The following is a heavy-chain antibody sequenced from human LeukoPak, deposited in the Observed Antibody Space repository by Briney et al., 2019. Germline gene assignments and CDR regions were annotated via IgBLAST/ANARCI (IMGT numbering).Heavy chain of an antibody. CDR2: ISSSGSSI. V-gene: IGHV3-48*02. CDR1: GCTFSSYS. D-gene: IGHD3-22*01. CDR3: ARVSSGYYSPFDD. Sequence: GGSLRLSCAASGCTFSSYSMSWVRQAPGKGLEWLSYISSSGSSISYAASLKGRFTISRDNAKNSLYLQMSSLRDEDTAVYYCARVSSGYYSPFDDWGQGTLVTVSS. J-gene: IGHJ4*02.